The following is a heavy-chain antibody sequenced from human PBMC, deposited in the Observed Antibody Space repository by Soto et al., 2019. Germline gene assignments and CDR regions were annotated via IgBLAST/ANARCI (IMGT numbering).Heavy chain of an antibody. J-gene: IGHJ5*02. CDR2: MNPNSGNT. Sequence: QVQLVQSGAEVKKPGASVKVSCKASGYTFTSYDINWVRQATGQGLEWMGWMNPNSGNTGYAQKFQGRVTMTRNTSISTAYMELSSLRSEDTAVYYCARPQRGCGWQHREGWFDPWGQGTLVTVSS. CDR3: ARPQRGCGWQHREGWFDP. CDR1: GYTFTSYD. D-gene: IGHD6-19*01. V-gene: IGHV1-8*01.